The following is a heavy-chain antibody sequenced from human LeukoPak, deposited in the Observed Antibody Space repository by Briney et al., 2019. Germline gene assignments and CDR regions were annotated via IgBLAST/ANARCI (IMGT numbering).Heavy chain of an antibody. Sequence: GGSLRLSCAASGFTFSSCWMSWVRQAPGKGLEWVANIKQDGSEEEYVDSVKGRFTISRDNSKNSLFLQMNTLRAEDTAVYYCARDPYSSTWSYGMDVWGQGTTVTVSS. CDR1: GFTFSSCW. CDR3: ARDPYSSTWSYGMDV. CDR2: IKQDGSEE. J-gene: IGHJ6*02. D-gene: IGHD6-6*01. V-gene: IGHV3-7*05.